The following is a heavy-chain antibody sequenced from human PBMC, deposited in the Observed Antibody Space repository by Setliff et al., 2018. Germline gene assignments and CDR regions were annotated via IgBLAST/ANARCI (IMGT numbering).Heavy chain of an antibody. V-gene: IGHV1-18*01. CDR2: ISGYNGNT. CDR1: GYTFTSYG. D-gene: IGHD1-26*01. CDR3: ARDPLYSGSYGPEFYLDY. J-gene: IGHJ4*02. Sequence: ASVKVSCKASGYTFTSYGISWVRQAPGQGLEWMGWISGYNGNTNYAQNFQGRVTMTTDTSTSTAYMELRSLRSDDTAVYYCARDPLYSGSYGPEFYLDYWGQGTLVTVSS.